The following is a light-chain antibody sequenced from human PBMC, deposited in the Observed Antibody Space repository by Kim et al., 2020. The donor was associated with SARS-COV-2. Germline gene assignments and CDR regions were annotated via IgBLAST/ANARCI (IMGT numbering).Light chain of an antibody. CDR1: QSVLYSSNNKNY. CDR3: QQSHSTPRT. V-gene: IGKV4-1*01. CDR2: WAS. J-gene: IGKJ1*01. Sequence: DIVMTQSPDSLAVSLGERATINCKSSQSVLYSSNNKNYLTWYQQKPGQPPRLLIYWASTRESGVPDRFSGSGSGTDFTLTISSLRAEDVAVYYCQQSHSTPRTFGQGTKLEI.